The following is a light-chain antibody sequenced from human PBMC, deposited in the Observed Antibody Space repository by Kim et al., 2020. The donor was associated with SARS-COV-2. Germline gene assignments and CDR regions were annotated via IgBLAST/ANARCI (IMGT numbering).Light chain of an antibody. CDR3: QTYDTVPYN. CDR2: AIS. J-gene: IGKJ2*01. Sequence: SASVGDMVTITCRASQAIRKFVAWYQQKPGKIPKLLIRAISTLQSGVPSRFSGGGSGTDFTLTIRGLQPEDIATYYCQTYDTVPYNFGEGTKLEI. V-gene: IGKV1-27*01. CDR1: QAIRKF.